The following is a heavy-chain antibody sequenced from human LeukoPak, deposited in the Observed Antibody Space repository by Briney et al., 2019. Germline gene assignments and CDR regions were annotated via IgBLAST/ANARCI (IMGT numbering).Heavy chain of an antibody. J-gene: IGHJ4*02. CDR3: ARLGYNYDYGFDY. D-gene: IGHD5-18*01. V-gene: IGHV4-39*01. CDR2: IYYSGST. Sequence: PSETLSLTCTVSGGSISSSNYYWDWIRQPPGKGLEWIGNIYYSGSTYYNPSLKSRVTISVDTSKNQFSLKLSSVTAADTAVYYCARLGYNYDYGFDYWGQGTLVTVSS. CDR1: GGSISSSNYY.